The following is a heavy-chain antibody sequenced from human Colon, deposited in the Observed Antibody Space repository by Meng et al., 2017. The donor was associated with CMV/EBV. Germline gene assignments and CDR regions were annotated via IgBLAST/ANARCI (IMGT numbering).Heavy chain of an antibody. V-gene: IGHV3-53*01. J-gene: IGHJ4*02. CDR2: LNSSKNT. CDR1: AFTISTMY. CDR3: ATTGLGFYPGYVDS. D-gene: IGHD1-1*01. Sequence: AGSAFTISTMYMSWVRQGQGKERVWVISLNSSKNTYEADLMKGRIIISRDYSNTTVLLQMNGRSAEDAVVYYCATTGLGFYPGYVDSWGQGTLVTVSS.